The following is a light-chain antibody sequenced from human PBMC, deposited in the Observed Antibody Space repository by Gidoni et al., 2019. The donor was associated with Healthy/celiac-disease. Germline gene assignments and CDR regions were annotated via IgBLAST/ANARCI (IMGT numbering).Light chain of an antibody. CDR1: SSVVGSYKL. V-gene: IGLV2-23*02. CDR3: CSYSESSTLI. CDR2: DVS. J-gene: IGLJ2*01. Sequence: QSALPQPASVSGSPRQSITISCTGTSSVVGSYKLVSWYQQHTGKAPKLMIYDVSKRPSGISHRFSCSKSGNTASLTISGLQAEDEADYYCCSYSESSTLIFGGGTKLTV.